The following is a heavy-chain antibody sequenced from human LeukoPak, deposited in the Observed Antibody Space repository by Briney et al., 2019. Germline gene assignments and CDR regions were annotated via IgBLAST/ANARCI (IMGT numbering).Heavy chain of an antibody. Sequence: GGSLRLSSAASGFTFSSSWIHWVRHAPGKGLVGVSRINSDGSSTTYPASVNGPFTISRDNAKKTLYLQMNRLRAEDTAVYYCAIVRRHFYYYDMDVWGQGGTVTVAS. V-gene: IGHV3-74*01. CDR1: GFTFSSSW. J-gene: IGHJ6*01. D-gene: IGHD3-3*02. CDR2: INSDGSST. CDR3: AIVRRHFYYYDMDV.